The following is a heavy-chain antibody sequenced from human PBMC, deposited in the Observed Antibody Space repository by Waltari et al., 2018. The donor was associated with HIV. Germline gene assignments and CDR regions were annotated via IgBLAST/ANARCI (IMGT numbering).Heavy chain of an antibody. J-gene: IGHJ4*02. Sequence: QLQLQESGPGLVRPSETLSLTCTVSGGFISGSTYYWCWHRQAPERGLEWIGSIKYSGNTFYKSSLKRRATMSIDTSKNQFSLRLNSLTAADTAVYYCMRRDDCISGHCPFDYWGQGILVTVSS. D-gene: IGHD2-15*01. CDR1: GGFISGSTYY. V-gene: IGHV4-39*01. CDR2: IKYSGNT. CDR3: MRRDDCISGHCPFDY.